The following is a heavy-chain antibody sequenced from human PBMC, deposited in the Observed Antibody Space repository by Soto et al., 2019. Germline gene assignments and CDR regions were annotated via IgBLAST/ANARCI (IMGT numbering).Heavy chain of an antibody. D-gene: IGHD5-18*01. CDR3: ARGGYRTLAWFDP. CDR2: IYHSGTT. J-gene: IGHJ5*02. V-gene: IGHV4-59*02. Sequence: SETLSLTCSFSGDSVTSHYFTWIRQSPGKGLEWIANIYHSGTTNCNLSLKGRVSISIDSSKNQVSLRLKSVTAADTAVYYCARGGYRTLAWFDPWGQGTLVTVSS. CDR1: GDSVTSHY.